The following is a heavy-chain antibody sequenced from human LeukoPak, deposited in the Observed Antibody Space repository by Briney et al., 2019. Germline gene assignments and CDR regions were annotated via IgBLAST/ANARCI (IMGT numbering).Heavy chain of an antibody. CDR1: GFVFSDYP. CDR3: ARATDGDYVPY. J-gene: IGHJ4*02. V-gene: IGHV3-30*07. Sequence: GGSLRLSCSASGFVFSDYPLHWIRQSPGKGPEWVAVISFDGSHQYYADSVKGRFTVSRDTSKNTLFLQMNSLRAEDTAVYYCARATDGDYVPYWGQGTLVTVSS. D-gene: IGHD4-17*01. CDR2: ISFDGSHQ.